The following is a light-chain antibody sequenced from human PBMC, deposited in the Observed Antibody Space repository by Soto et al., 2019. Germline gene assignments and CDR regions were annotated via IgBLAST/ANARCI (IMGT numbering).Light chain of an antibody. CDR1: QSVSDS. CDR2: DVS. V-gene: IGKV1-5*01. CDR3: QQYDYSRT. J-gene: IGKJ1*01. Sequence: DIQMTQSPSTLSASVGDTVTITCRASQSVSDSLAWYQVKPGEAPKLLIFDVSNLETGVPSRFSGSGSGTEFSLTIRGLQPDDFATYYCQQYDYSRTFDQGTKVDIK.